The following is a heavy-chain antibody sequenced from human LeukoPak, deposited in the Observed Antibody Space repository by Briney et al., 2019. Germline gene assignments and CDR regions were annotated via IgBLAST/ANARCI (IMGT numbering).Heavy chain of an antibody. CDR3: ASASLLWTIDY. V-gene: IGHV5-51*01. J-gene: IGHJ4*02. D-gene: IGHD2-2*01. CDR2: IYPGDSDT. CDR1: GYSFTNYW. Sequence: GKSLKISCKGSGYSFTNYWIGWVRQMPGKGLEWMGIIYPGDSDTRYSPSFQGQVTISADKSISTAYLQWSSLKASDTAVYYCASASLLWTIDYWGQGTLVTVSS.